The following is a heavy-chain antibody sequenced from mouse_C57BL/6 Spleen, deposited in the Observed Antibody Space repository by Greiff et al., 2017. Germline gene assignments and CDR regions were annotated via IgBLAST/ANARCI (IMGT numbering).Heavy chain of an antibody. D-gene: IGHD2-5*01. Sequence: VTLMESGAELVKPGASVKISCKASGYAFSSYWMTWVKQRPGKGLEWIGQIYPGDGDTNYNGKFKGKATLTADKSSSTAYMQLSSLTSEDSAVYFCARYYSNYDYAMDDWGQGTSVTVSS. CDR2: IYPGDGDT. CDR1: GYAFSSYW. J-gene: IGHJ4*01. V-gene: IGHV1-80*01. CDR3: ARYYSNYDYAMDD.